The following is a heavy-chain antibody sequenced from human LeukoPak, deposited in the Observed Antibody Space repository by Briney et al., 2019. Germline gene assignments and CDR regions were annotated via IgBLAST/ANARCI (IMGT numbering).Heavy chain of an antibody. CDR3: ANSRPFDV. Sequence: GGSLRLSCAASGYTFSSYTMNWVRRAPGKGREWLSKIISTSSTIYYADSVKDRFTISRANAENSPYLQMNSLRDEDTAVHYCANSRPFDVWGQGTMVTVSP. CDR2: IISTSSTI. J-gene: IGHJ3*01. CDR1: GYTFSSYT. D-gene: IGHD2-21*01. V-gene: IGHV3-48*02.